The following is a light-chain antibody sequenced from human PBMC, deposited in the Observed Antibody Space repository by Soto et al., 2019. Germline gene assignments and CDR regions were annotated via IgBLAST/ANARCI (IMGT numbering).Light chain of an antibody. Sequence: ETVFTHSPFTLSLSPVERATVSFMASQIVGGSSLAWYQQRPGQAPRLLIYDTSKRATGIPDRFSGSGSGTDFTLTISRLEPEDFAVYYCQKYNDWPPKFGQGTKVDIK. J-gene: IGKJ1*01. CDR1: QIVGGSS. CDR3: QKYNDWPPK. V-gene: IGKV3D-20*02. CDR2: DTS.